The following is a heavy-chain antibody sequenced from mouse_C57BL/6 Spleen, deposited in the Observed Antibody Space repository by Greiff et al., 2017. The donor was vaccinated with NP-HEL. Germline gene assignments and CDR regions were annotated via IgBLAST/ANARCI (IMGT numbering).Heavy chain of an antibody. CDR1: GFTFSSYG. CDR2: IRSGGSYT. J-gene: IGHJ2*01. Sequence: EVQGVESGGDLVKPGGSLKLSCAASGFTFSSYGMSWVRQTPDKRLEWVVTIRSGGSYTYYPDSVKGRFTISRDNAKNTLYLQMSSLKSEDTAMYYCARQDYSNFYFDYWGQGTTLTVSS. V-gene: IGHV5-6*01. CDR3: ARQDYSNFYFDY. D-gene: IGHD2-5*01.